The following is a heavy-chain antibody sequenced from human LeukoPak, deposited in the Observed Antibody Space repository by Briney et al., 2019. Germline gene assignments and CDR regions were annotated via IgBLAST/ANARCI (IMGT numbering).Heavy chain of an antibody. Sequence: GGSLRLSCAASGFTFSNYGMHWVRQAPGKGLEWVAFIRFDGTSKYYADSVKGRFTISRDNSQNTVSLQMNSLRAEDTAVYYCAKDPDCTSGICYTFFDYWGQGTLVTVSS. CDR1: GFTFSNYG. J-gene: IGHJ4*02. V-gene: IGHV3-30*02. CDR2: IRFDGTSK. CDR3: AKDPDCTSGICYTFFDY. D-gene: IGHD2-8*01.